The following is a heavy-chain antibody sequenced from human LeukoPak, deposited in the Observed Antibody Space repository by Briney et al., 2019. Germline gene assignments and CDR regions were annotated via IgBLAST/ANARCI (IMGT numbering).Heavy chain of an antibody. CDR2: MRSDGTSK. V-gene: IGHV3-30*02. Sequence: GGSLILSCVASGFILTTYGMLWVRQAPGKGLQWVAFMRSDGTSKYYGDSVEGRFTISRDNSKSTLYLLMNSLSAEDTGIYYCAKDRPIKGGFDPWGQGTPVTVSS. D-gene: IGHD3-16*01. CDR1: GFILTTYG. J-gene: IGHJ5*02. CDR3: AKDRPIKGGFDP.